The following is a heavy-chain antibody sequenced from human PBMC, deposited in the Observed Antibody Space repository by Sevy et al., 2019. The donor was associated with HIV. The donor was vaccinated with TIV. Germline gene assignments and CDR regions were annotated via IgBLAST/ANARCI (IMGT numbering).Heavy chain of an antibody. Sequence: GGSLRLSCAASGFTFSSYWMSWVRQAPGKGLEWVANIKQDGSEKYYVDSVKGRFTISRDNAKNSLYLQMNSLRAEDTAVYYCARITMVRAVIIMSPYLWYYYGMDVWGQGTTVTVSS. CDR2: IKQDGSEK. V-gene: IGHV3-7*01. J-gene: IGHJ6*02. D-gene: IGHD3-10*01. CDR3: ARITMVRAVIIMSPYLWYYYGMDV. CDR1: GFTFSSYW.